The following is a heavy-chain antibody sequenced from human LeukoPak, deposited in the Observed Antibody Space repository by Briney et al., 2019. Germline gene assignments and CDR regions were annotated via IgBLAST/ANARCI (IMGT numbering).Heavy chain of an antibody. CDR1: GYSFTSYW. J-gene: IGHJ4*02. CDR2: IYPGDSDT. CDR3: ARHAQYFDY. Sequence: GESLQISCQGSGYSFTSYWIGWVRQMPGKGLEWMGIIYPGDSDTRYSPSFQGQVTISADKSINTACLQWSSLKASDTAMYYCARHAQYFDYWGQGTLVTVSS. V-gene: IGHV5-51*01.